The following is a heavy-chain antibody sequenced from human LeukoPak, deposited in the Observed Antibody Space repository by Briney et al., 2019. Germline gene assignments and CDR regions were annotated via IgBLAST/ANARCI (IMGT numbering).Heavy chain of an antibody. Sequence: SETLSLTCAVYGGSFSGYYWSWIRQPPGKGLEWIGEINHSGSTNYNPSLKSRVTISADTSKNQFSLKLSSVTAADTAVYYCASDTYYYGSGSPNNWFDPWGQGTLVTVSA. CDR2: INHSGST. CDR3: ASDTYYYGSGSPNNWFDP. CDR1: GGSFSGYY. J-gene: IGHJ5*02. V-gene: IGHV4-34*01. D-gene: IGHD3-10*01.